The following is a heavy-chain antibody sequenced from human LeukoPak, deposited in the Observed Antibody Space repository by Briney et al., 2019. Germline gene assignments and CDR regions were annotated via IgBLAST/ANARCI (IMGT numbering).Heavy chain of an antibody. J-gene: IGHJ6*03. CDR3: ASHLYSSSSRYYYHMDV. Sequence: PSETLSLTCTVSGGSISSYYWSWIRQPAGKGLEWIGRIYTSGSTNYNPSLKSRVTMSVDTSKNQFSLKLSSVTAADTAVYYCASHLYSSSSRYYYHMDVWGKGTTVTVSS. CDR1: GGSISSYY. D-gene: IGHD6-6*01. V-gene: IGHV4-4*07. CDR2: IYTSGST.